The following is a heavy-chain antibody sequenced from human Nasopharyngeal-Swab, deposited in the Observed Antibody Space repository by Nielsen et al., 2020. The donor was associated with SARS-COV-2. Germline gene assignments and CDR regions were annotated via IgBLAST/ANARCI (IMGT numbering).Heavy chain of an antibody. J-gene: IGHJ6*02. Sequence: SETLSLTCTVSGGSISSSSYYWGWIRQPPGKGLEWIGSIYYSGSTYYNPSLKSRVTISVDTSKNQFSLKLSSVTAADTAVYYCARTFIVVVPAAMSDFSGMDVWGQGTTVTVSS. V-gene: IGHV4-39*01. CDR2: IYYSGST. CDR1: GGSISSSSYY. CDR3: ARTFIVVVPAAMSDFSGMDV. D-gene: IGHD2-2*01.